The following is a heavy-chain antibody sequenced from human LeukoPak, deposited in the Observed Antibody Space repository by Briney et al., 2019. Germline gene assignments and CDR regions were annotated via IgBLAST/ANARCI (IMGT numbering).Heavy chain of an antibody. J-gene: IGHJ4*02. CDR2: IYYRGRT. CDR1: NASIISSSYY. V-gene: IGHV4-39*07. D-gene: IGHD1-26*01. Sequence: PSETLSLTCSVSNASIISSSYYWGWIRQPPGKGLEWIGSIYYRGRTYYNPSLKIRVTISADTSKNQFSLKLSSVTAADTAVYYCAREASYYNGYFDYWGQGTLVTVSS. CDR3: AREASYYNGYFDY.